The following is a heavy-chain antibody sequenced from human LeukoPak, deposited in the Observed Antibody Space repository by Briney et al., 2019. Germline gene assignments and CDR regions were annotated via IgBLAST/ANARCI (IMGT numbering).Heavy chain of an antibody. J-gene: IGHJ6*03. Sequence: ASVKVSCKASGYTFTSYDINWVRQATGQGLEWMGWMNPNSGNTGYAQKFQGRVTITRNTSISTAYMELSSLRSEDTAVYYCARGQMDYGGNSEYYYMDVWGKGTTVTVSS. V-gene: IGHV1-8*01. CDR2: MNPNSGNT. D-gene: IGHD4-23*01. CDR3: ARGQMDYGGNSEYYYMDV. CDR1: GYTFTSYD.